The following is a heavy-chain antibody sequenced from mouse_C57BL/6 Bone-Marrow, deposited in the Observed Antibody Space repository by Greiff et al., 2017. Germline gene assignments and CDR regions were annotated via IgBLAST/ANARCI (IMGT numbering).Heavy chain of an antibody. CDR2: IWSGGST. J-gene: IGHJ4*01. CDR3: ARGISGGYYAMDY. CDR1: GFSLTSYG. V-gene: IGHV2-2*01. Sequence: QVQLKESGPGLVQPSQSLSITCTVSGFSLTSYGVHWVRQSPGKGLEWLGVIWSGGSTDYNAAFISRLCIIKANSKSQVFFKMNSLQADDTAIYYCARGISGGYYAMDYWCQGTSVPVSS.